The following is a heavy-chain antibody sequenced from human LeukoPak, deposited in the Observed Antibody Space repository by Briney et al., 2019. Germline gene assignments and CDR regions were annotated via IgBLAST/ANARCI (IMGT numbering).Heavy chain of an antibody. Sequence: GGSLRLSCAASGFTFSNSCMSWVRQAPGKGLEWVGRIKSKTDGGTTDYAAPVKGRFTISRDDSKNTLYLQMNSLKTEDTAVYYCTTDLGLLWLGELLFDNAFDIWGQGTMVTVSS. D-gene: IGHD3-10*01. CDR2: IKSKTDGGTT. J-gene: IGHJ3*02. V-gene: IGHV3-15*01. CDR3: TTDLGLLWLGELLFDNAFDI. CDR1: GFTFSNSC.